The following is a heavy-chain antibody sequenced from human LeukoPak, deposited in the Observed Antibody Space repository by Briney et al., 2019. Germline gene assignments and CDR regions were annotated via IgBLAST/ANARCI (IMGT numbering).Heavy chain of an antibody. V-gene: IGHV3-23*01. CDR3: AKGSF. J-gene: IGHJ4*02. CDR2: TSNSGSIT. Sequence: GGSLRLSCAASGFTFSSSVMSWVRQAPGKGLEWVSGTSNSGSITYYADSVKGRFTISRDNSKNMLYLQMNSLRAEDTAVYYCAKGSFWGQGTLVTVSS. CDR1: GFTFSSSV.